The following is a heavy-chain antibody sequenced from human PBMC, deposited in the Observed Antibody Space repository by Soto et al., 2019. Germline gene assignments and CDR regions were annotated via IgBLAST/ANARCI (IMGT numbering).Heavy chain of an antibody. CDR3: TTDRLDIVVVPAATYYYYYGMDV. CDR2: IKSKTDGGTT. CDR1: GFTFSNAW. Sequence: EVQLVESGGGLVKPGGSLRLSCAASGFTFSNAWMSWVRQAPGKGLEWVGRIKSKTDGGTTDYAAPVKGRFTISRDDSKNTLNLQMSSLKTEDTAVDYWTTDRLDIVVVPAATYYYYYGMDVWGQGTTVTVSS. J-gene: IGHJ6*02. D-gene: IGHD2-2*01. V-gene: IGHV3-15*01.